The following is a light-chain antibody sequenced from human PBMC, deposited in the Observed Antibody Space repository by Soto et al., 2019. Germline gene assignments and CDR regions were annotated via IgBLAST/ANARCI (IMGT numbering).Light chain of an antibody. CDR1: SSNIGTNA. V-gene: IGLV1-44*01. J-gene: IGLJ1*01. Sequence: QSVLTQPPSASGTPGQRVTISCSGGSSNIGTNAVNWYQQLPGTAPKLLIYNNNQRPSGVPDRFSGSKSGTSASRSISGLQSEDEVDYYCAAWDDSLNGYVFGTGTKVTVL. CDR2: NNN. CDR3: AAWDDSLNGYV.